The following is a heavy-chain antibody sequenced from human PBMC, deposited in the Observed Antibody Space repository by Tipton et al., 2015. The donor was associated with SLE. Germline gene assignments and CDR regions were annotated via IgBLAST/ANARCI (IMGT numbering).Heavy chain of an antibody. V-gene: IGHV4-59*01. CDR2: ISYSGST. CDR1: GAPIKNNY. CDR3: AREWADDAFDI. Sequence: TLSLTCTVSGAPIKNNYWTWIRQPPGKGLEWIGDISYSGSTNYSPSLKSRVTISVDTSKNQFSLKLTSVTAADTAVYFCAREWADDAFDIWGRGTRVTVSS. J-gene: IGHJ3*02.